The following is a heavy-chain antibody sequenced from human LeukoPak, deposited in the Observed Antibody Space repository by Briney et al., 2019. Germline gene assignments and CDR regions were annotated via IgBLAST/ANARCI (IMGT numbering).Heavy chain of an antibody. Sequence: GGSLRLSCAASGFTFSSYAMSWVRQAPGKGLEWVSGISGSGGTTYYADSVKGRFTISRDNSKNTLYLQINTLRPEDTAMYYCAKAIVAGAPGRFDYRGQGTLVTVSS. V-gene: IGHV3-23*01. J-gene: IGHJ4*02. CDR1: GFTFSSYA. CDR3: AKAIVAGAPGRFDY. D-gene: IGHD2-2*01. CDR2: ISGSGGTT.